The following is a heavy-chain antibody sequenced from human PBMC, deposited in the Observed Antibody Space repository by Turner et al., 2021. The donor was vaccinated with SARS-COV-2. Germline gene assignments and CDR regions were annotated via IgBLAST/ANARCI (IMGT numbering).Heavy chain of an antibody. CDR3: ARRSSRLGNWYFDL. CDR1: GGSISSSSYY. J-gene: IGHJ2*01. D-gene: IGHD2-15*01. Sequence: QLQLQESGPGLVKPSETLSRTCTVSGGSISSSSYYWGWTRQPPGKGLEWIGSMYYSGSTDYNPSLKSRVTISVDTSKNQFSLKLSAVTAADTAVYYWARRSSRLGNWYFDLWGRGTLVTVSS. V-gene: IGHV4-39*01. CDR2: MYYSGST.